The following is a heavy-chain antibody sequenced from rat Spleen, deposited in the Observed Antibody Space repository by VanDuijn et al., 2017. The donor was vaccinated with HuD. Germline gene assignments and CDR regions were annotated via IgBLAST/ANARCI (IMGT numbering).Heavy chain of an antibody. CDR3: ATYTNYFFEH. CDR2: ITNASGRT. J-gene: IGHJ2*01. CDR1: GFTFNNYW. V-gene: IGHV5-31*01. D-gene: IGHD1-10*01. Sequence: EVQLVESGGGLVQPGGSLKLSCVASGFTFNNYWMTWIRQAPGKGLEWVASITNASGRTYYPDSVKGRFTISRDTAQNTLYLQMDSLRSEDTATYYCATYTNYFFEHWGQGVMVAVSS.